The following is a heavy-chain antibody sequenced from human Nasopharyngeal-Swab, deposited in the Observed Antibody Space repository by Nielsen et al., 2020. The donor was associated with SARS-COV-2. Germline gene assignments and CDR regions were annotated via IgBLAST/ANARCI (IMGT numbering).Heavy chain of an antibody. CDR1: GFDVSGNY. V-gene: IGHV3-53*01. D-gene: IGHD5-24*01. CDR3: ARDRRDVDIQ. J-gene: IGHJ4*02. Sequence: GESLKISCAASGFDVSGNYMSWFRQAPGKGLEWVSVMYAGGDIYYADSVKGRFTISRDSSKNTLYLQMNSLRVEDTALYYCARDRRDVDIQWGQGTLVTVSS. CDR2: MYAGGDI.